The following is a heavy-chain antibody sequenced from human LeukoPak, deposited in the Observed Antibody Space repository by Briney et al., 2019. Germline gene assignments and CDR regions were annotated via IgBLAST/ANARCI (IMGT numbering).Heavy chain of an antibody. CDR3: ARLSASGSYYRAGYFDL. CDR2: IYYSGST. J-gene: IGHJ2*01. V-gene: IGHV4-59*08. Sequence: SETLSLTCTVSGGSISSYYWSWIRQPPGKGLEWIGYIYYSGSTNYNPSLKSRVTISVDTSKNQFSLKLSSVTAADTAVYYCARLSASGSYYRAGYFDLWGRGTLVTVSS. D-gene: IGHD1-26*01. CDR1: GGSISSYY.